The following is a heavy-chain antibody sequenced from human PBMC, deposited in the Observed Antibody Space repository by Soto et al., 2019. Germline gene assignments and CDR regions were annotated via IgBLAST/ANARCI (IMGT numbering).Heavy chain of an antibody. D-gene: IGHD6-13*01. Sequence: AETLSLACTVSGGSISSSSYYWGWIRQPPGKGLEWIGSIYYSGTTYYNPSLKSRVTISADTSKNQFSLKLSSVTAADTAVYYCARDLRPGTAPSGVTWFHPWGPGHLVT. J-gene: IGHJ5*02. V-gene: IGHV4-39*02. CDR2: IYYSGTT. CDR3: ARDLRPGTAPSGVTWFHP. CDR1: GGSISSSSYY.